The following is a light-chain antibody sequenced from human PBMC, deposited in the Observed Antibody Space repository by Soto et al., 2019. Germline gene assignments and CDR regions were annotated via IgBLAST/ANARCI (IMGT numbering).Light chain of an antibody. V-gene: IGLV2-14*01. CDR1: SSDVGGYNY. CDR3: SSFTSAYTFV. Sequence: QSALAQPASVSGSPGQSIAISCTGTSSDVGGYNYVSWYQQHPGKAPKLLISEVSIRPSGVSDRFSGSKSRNTAPLTISGLQTEDEADYYCSSFTSAYTFVFGSGTKVTVL. CDR2: EVS. J-gene: IGLJ1*01.